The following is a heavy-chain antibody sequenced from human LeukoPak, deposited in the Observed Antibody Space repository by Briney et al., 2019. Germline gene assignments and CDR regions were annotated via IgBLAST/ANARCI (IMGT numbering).Heavy chain of an antibody. CDR2: IYFTGST. CDR1: GNSISSYY. Sequence: PSETLSLTCTASGNSISSYYWNWIRQPARKGLEWVGRIYFTGSTNYNPSLKSRVTMSLDTSKNQFSLKLSSVTAADTAVYYCARAVVVAATLAWLDPWGQGTLVTVSS. J-gene: IGHJ5*02. CDR3: ARAVVVAATLAWLDP. V-gene: IGHV4-4*07. D-gene: IGHD2-15*01.